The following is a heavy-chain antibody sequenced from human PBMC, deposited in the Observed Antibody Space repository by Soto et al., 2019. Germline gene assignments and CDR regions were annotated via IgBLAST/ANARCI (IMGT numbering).Heavy chain of an antibody. J-gene: IGHJ6*02. CDR1: GYTFTGYY. CDR3: AIFSSGRGYYYYGMDV. D-gene: IGHD6-19*01. CDR2: INPNSGGT. V-gene: IGHV1-2*04. Sequence: VQLVQSGAEVKKPGASVKVSCKASGYTFTGYYMHWVRQAPGQGLEWMGWINPNSGGTNYAQKFQGWVTMTRDTSISTAYMELSRLRSDDTAVYYCAIFSSGRGYYYYGMDVWGQGTTVTVSS.